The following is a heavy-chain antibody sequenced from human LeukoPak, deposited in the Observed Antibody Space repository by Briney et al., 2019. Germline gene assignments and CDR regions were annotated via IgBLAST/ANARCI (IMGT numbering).Heavy chain of an antibody. D-gene: IGHD5-12*01. V-gene: IGHV3-30*18. CDR3: AKDPTATSGAFFDD. Sequence: PGGSLRLSCAASGFTFSNYGVHWVRPAPGQGLEWVAFISYDDSHKYYLDSVKGRFTISRDNSKNTLYLQMNSLRPGDTAVYYCAKDPTATSGAFFDDWGQGTLVTVSS. CDR2: ISYDDSHK. J-gene: IGHJ4*02. CDR1: GFTFSNYG.